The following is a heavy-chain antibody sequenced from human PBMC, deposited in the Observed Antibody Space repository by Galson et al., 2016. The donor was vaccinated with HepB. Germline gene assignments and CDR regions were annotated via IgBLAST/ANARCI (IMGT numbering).Heavy chain of an antibody. CDR3: ARGYDFWRGDYFDY. J-gene: IGHJ4*02. CDR1: GVSINSSNC. D-gene: IGHD3-3*01. V-gene: IGHV4-4*02. CDR2: IYHSGST. Sequence: ETLSLTCAVSGVSINSSNCWNWVRQAPGKGLEWIGEIYHSGSTNYNPSLKSRVTISVDKSKNQFSLKVTSVTAADTAVYYCARGYDFWRGDYFDYWGQGTLVTVSS.